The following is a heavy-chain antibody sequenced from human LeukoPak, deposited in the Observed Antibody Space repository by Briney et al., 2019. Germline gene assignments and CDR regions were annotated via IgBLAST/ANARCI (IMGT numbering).Heavy chain of an antibody. D-gene: IGHD6-19*01. CDR3: ARGYSSVPFDY. Sequence: ASVKVSCKASGYTFTNYAMHWVRQAPGQRLEWMGWINAGNGNTKYSQKFQGRVTITRDTSASIAYMELSSLGSEDTAVYYCARGYSSVPFDYWGQGTLVTVSS. CDR2: INAGNGNT. CDR1: GYTFTNYA. V-gene: IGHV1-3*01. J-gene: IGHJ4*02.